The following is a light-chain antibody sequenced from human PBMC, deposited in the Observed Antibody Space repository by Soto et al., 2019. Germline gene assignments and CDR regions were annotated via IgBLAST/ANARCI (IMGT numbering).Light chain of an antibody. CDR3: QQYDSYPLT. J-gene: IGKJ4*01. CDR2: KAS. Sequence: DIQMTQSPSTLSASVGDRVPITCRASQSISIWLAWYQQNPGRAPKFLIYKASDLENGVPSRFSGSGSGTEFALTISSLQPDDFATYYCQQYDSYPLTFGGGTKVDIK. V-gene: IGKV1-5*03. CDR1: QSISIW.